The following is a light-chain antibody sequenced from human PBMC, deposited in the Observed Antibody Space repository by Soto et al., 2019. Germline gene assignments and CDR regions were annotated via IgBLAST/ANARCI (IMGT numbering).Light chain of an antibody. J-gene: IGLJ1*01. CDR2: DDG. Sequence: XPGQTARVTCRXSNIGSKSVHWYKQKPGQAPVLVVCDDGDRLSGIPERFSGYNSGNTATLTISRVESGDEADYYCQVLDSSSHHLYVFGTRTKVTVL. CDR1: NIGSKS. CDR3: QVLDSSSHHLYV. V-gene: IGLV3-21*02.